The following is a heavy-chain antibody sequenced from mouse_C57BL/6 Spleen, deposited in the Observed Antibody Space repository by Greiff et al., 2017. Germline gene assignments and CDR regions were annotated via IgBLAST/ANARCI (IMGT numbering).Heavy chain of an antibody. V-gene: IGHV1-74*01. D-gene: IGHD2-4*01. CDR3: AIFYDDDGSEYFDY. Sequence: VQLQQPGAELVKPGASVKVSCKASGYTFPSYWMHWVKQRPGQGLEWIGRIHPSDSDTNYNQKFKGKATLTVDKSSSAAYMQLSSLTSEDSAVYCWAIFYDDDGSEYFDYGGQGTTLTVSS. J-gene: IGHJ2*01. CDR2: IHPSDSDT. CDR1: GYTFPSYW.